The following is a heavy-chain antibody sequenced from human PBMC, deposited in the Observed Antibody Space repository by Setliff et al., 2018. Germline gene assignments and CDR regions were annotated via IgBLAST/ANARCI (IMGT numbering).Heavy chain of an antibody. Sequence: SVKVSCKASGGTFSGYAFSWVRQAPGQGLEWIGGITPIFETAHYAEKFRDRVTITADKSTTTVHMELSSLTSEDTAVYFCARDTRVRDSSSVPSDTFDIWGRGTMVTVSS. V-gene: IGHV1-69*06. CDR3: ARDTRVRDSSSVPSDTFDI. CDR2: ITPIFETA. CDR1: GGTFSGYA. D-gene: IGHD2-15*01. J-gene: IGHJ3*02.